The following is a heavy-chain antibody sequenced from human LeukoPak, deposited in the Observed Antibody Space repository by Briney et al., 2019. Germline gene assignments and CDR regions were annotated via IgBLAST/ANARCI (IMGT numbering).Heavy chain of an antibody. CDR2: IYYSGST. CDR3: AKARYSNWGGPFDY. J-gene: IGHJ4*02. CDR1: GGSISSYY. D-gene: IGHD4-11*01. Sequence: SETLSLTCTVSGGSISSYYWSWIRQPPGKGLEWIGCIYYSGSTNYNPSLKSRVTISVDKSKNQFSLKLSSVTAADTAVYYCAKARYSNWGGPFDYWGQGTLVTVSS. V-gene: IGHV4-59*12.